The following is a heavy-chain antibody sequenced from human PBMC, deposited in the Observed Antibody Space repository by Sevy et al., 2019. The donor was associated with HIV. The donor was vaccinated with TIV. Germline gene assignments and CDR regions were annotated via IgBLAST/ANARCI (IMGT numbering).Heavy chain of an antibody. J-gene: IGHJ6*02. CDR1: GFTFSSYS. V-gene: IGHV3-48*02. CDR3: ARDHGSPDYYYYGMDV. Sequence: GGSLRLSCAASGFTFSSYSMNWVRQAPGKGLEWVSYISSSSSTIYYADSVKGRFTISRDNAKNSLYLQMNSLRDEDTAVYYCARDHGSPDYYYYGMDVWGQGTTVTVSS. D-gene: IGHD1-26*01. CDR2: ISSSSSTI.